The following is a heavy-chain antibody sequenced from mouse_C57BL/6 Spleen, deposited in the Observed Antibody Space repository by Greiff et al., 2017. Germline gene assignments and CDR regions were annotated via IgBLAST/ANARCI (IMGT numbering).Heavy chain of an antibody. CDR2: ISSGSSTI. J-gene: IGHJ3*01. V-gene: IGHV5-17*01. D-gene: IGHD2-4*01. CDR1: GFTFSDYG. CDR3: ARLYYDYDGGFAY. Sequence: EVQVVESGGGLVKPGGSLKLSCAASGFTFSDYGMHWVRQAPEKGLEWVAYISSGSSTIYYADTVKGRFTISRDNAKNTLFLQMTSLRSEDTAMYYCARLYYDYDGGFAYWGQGTLVTVSA.